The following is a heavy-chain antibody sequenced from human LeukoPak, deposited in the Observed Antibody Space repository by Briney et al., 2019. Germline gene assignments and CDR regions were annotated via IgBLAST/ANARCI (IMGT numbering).Heavy chain of an antibody. D-gene: IGHD3-22*01. CDR1: GGTFSSYA. Sequence: GASVKVSCKASGGTFSSYAISWVRQAPGQGLEWMGGIIPIFGTANYAQKFQGRVTITADKSTSTAYMELSSLRSEDTAVYYCARDPTDSYDSSGYYPPDYWGQGTLVTVSS. J-gene: IGHJ4*02. V-gene: IGHV1-69*06. CDR2: IIPIFGTA. CDR3: ARDPTDSYDSSGYYPPDY.